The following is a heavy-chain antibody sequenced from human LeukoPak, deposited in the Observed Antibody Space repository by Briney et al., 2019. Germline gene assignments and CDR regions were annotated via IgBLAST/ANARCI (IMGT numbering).Heavy chain of an antibody. CDR1: GFTFSSYA. J-gene: IGHJ6*02. D-gene: IGHD3-10*02. V-gene: IGHV3-30-3*02. CDR2: IPYDGSNQ. Sequence: GGSLRLSCAASGFTFSSYAMHWVRQAPGKGLEWVAFIPYDGSNQYYADSVKGRFTISRDNSKNMLYLQMNSLKAEDTALYYCAKDVRPGGGGMDVWGQGTTVTVSS. CDR3: AKDVRPGGGGMDV.